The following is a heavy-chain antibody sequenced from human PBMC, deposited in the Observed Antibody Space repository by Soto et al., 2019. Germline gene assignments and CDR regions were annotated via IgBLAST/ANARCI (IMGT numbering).Heavy chain of an antibody. Sequence: PSETLSLTCAVYGGSFSSYGMHWVRQAPGKGLEWVAVISYDGSNKYYEDSVKGRFTISRDNSKNTLYLQMNSLRAEDTAVYYCAKDVVVGATTGLGDYYYYYGMDVWGQGTTVTVSS. J-gene: IGHJ6*02. CDR2: ISYDGSNK. D-gene: IGHD1-26*01. CDR3: AKDVVVGATTGLGDYYYYYGMDV. CDR1: GGSFSSYG. V-gene: IGHV3-30*18.